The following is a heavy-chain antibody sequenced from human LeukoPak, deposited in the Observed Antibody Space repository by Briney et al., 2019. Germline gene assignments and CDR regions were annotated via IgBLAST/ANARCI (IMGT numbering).Heavy chain of an antibody. J-gene: IGHJ6*04. CDR1: GFTFSSYE. V-gene: IGHV3-48*03. CDR3: AELGITMIGGV. D-gene: IGHD3-10*02. Sequence: GGSLRLSCAASGFTFSSYEMNWVRQAPGKGLEWVSYISSSGSTVYYADSVKGRFTISRDNAKNSLYLQMNNLRAEDTAVYYCAELGITMIGGVWGKGTTVTISS. CDR2: ISSSGSTV.